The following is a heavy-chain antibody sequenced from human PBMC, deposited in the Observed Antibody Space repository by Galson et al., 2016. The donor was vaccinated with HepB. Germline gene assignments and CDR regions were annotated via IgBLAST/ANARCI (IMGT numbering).Heavy chain of an antibody. CDR2: INEDGTVR. Sequence: SLRLSCAASGFTFSNCRMNWVRQAPGKGLEWVARINEDGTVRFYADSVRGRFTISRDNAENSLYLQMDSLKASDTATYYCARHKWYCSSLKCQANDHYGMDVWGQGTTVTVSS. CDR1: GFTFSNCR. J-gene: IGHJ6*02. D-gene: IGHD2-2*01. V-gene: IGHV3-7*03. CDR3: ARHKWYCSSLKCQANDHYGMDV.